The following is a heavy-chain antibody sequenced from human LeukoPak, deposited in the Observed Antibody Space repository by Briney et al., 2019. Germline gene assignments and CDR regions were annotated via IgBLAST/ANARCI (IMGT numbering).Heavy chain of an antibody. J-gene: IGHJ4*02. CDR2: ISSSSSYI. V-gene: IGHV3-21*01. CDR3: ARAVGDLAVSGREDY. CDR1: GFTFSSYS. D-gene: IGHD6-19*01. Sequence: GSLRLSCAASGFTFSSYSMNWVRQAPGKGLEWVSSISSSSSYIYYADSVKGRFTISRDNAKNSLYLQMNSLRAEDTAVYYCARAVGDLAVSGREDYWGQGTLVTVSS.